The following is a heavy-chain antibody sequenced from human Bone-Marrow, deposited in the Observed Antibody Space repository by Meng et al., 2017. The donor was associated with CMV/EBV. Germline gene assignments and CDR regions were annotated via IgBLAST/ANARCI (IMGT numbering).Heavy chain of an antibody. D-gene: IGHD3-3*01. CDR2: ISRSGSTI. CDR1: GFTFSSYE. V-gene: IGHV3-48*03. J-gene: IGHJ4*01. CDR3: ARGRETFWSGYRYFDY. Sequence: GESLKISCAASGFTFSSYEMNWVRQAPGKGLEWVSYISRSGSTIYYADSVKGRFTISRDNAKNSLYLQMNSLRAEDTAVYYCARGRETFWSGYRYFDYWGHGTLVTVSS.